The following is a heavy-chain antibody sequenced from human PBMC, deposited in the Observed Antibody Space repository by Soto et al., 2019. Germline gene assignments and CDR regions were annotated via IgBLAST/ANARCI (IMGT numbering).Heavy chain of an antibody. J-gene: IGHJ4*02. D-gene: IGHD1-26*01. V-gene: IGHV3-33*01. Sequence: GGSLRLSCAASGFTFSSYGMHWVRQAPGKGLEWVAVIWYDGSNKYYADSVKGRFTISRDNSKNTLYLQMNSLRAEDTAVYYCARGTYSGSYGDYWGQGTLVTVSS. CDR3: ARGTYSGSYGDY. CDR1: GFTFSSYG. CDR2: IWYDGSNK.